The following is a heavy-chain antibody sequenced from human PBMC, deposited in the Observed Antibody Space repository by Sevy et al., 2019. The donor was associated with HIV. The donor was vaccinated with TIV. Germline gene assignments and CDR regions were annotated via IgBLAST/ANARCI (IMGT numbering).Heavy chain of an antibody. CDR2: IYYNGHI. V-gene: IGHV4-59*08. D-gene: IGHD1-26*01. CDR3: AGENAWGRGYS. J-gene: IGHJ4*02. CDR1: GGSITSLY. Sequence: SETLSLTCTVSGGSITSLYWNWIRQPPGKGLEWIANIYYNGHINYNPSLKSRATLSLDTSKNQFSPRLSSVTAADTAMYYCAGENAWGRGYSWGQGTLVTVSS.